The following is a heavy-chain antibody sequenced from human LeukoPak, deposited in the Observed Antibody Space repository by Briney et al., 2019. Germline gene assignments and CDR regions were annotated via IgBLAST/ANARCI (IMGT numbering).Heavy chain of an antibody. CDR1: GGSISSYY. CDR2: IYYSGST. Sequence: PSETLSLTCTVSGGSISSYYWSWIRQPPGKGLEWIGYIYYSGSTNYNPSLKSRVTISVDTSKNQFSLKLSSVTAADTAVYYCARVWSNGFDYWGQGTLVTVSS. V-gene: IGHV4-59*01. D-gene: IGHD3-3*01. CDR3: ARVWSNGFDY. J-gene: IGHJ4*02.